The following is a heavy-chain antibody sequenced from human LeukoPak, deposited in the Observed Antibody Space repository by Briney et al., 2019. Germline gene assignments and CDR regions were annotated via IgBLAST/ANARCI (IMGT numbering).Heavy chain of an antibody. CDR2: ISYDGSNK. V-gene: IGHV3-30-3*01. D-gene: IGHD2-2*01. J-gene: IGHJ5*02. Sequence: GGSLRLSCAASGFTFSSYAMHWVRQAPGKGLEWVAVISYDGSNKYYADSVKGRFIISRDNSKNTLYLQMNSLRAEDTAVYYCARNGIYQLHWVWFDPWGRGTLVTVSS. CDR3: ARNGIYQLHWVWFDP. CDR1: GFTFSSYA.